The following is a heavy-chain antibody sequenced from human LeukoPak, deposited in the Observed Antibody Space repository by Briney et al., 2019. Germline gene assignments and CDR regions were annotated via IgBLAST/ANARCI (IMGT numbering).Heavy chain of an antibody. V-gene: IGHV3-23*01. CDR1: GFTFSSYE. J-gene: IGHJ6*03. D-gene: IGHD3-22*01. CDR2: ISPSGRNT. Sequence: GGSLRLSCAASGFTFSSYEMNWVRQAPGKGLERVSAISPSGRNTYYADSVKGRFIISRDNSKSMLYLQMSSLRAEDTAVYYCAKGGSDSSGYYSLYYYYYMDVWGKGTTVTISS. CDR3: AKGGSDSSGYYSLYYYYYMDV.